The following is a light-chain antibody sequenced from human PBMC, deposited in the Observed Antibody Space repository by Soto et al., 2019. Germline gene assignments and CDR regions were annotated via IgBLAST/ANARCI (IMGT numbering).Light chain of an antibody. J-gene: IGLJ1*01. V-gene: IGLV1-40*01. CDR1: SSNIGADYE. Sequence: QSVLTKPPSVSGAPGQRVIISCNGGSSNIGADYEVHWYQQLPGTAPKLLIYGNTNRPSGVPDRFSGSKSGSSASLAITGLQAEDEAEYYCQSYDNTLKGCVFGTGTKVTVL. CDR3: QSYDNTLKGCV. CDR2: GNT.